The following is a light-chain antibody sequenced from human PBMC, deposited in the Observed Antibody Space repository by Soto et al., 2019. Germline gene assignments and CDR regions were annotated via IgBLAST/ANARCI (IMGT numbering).Light chain of an antibody. J-gene: IGKJ4*01. Sequence: EEVLTHSPGTLSLSPDEMPTLSCKLVYSVNNNLAWYQQKPVQAPKRLIYRASTRATGIPARFSGSGSGTELTLTISNLQSEDSAVYYCQQSNNWPLLSFGGGTKVDTK. CDR1: YSVNNN. V-gene: IGKV3-15*01. CDR2: RAS. CDR3: QQSNNWPLLS.